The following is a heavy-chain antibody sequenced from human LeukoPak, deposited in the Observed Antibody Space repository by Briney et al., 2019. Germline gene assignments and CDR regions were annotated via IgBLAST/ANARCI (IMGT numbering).Heavy chain of an antibody. CDR3: ARGDGSGYSYFDY. V-gene: IGHV4-39*07. D-gene: IGHD3-10*01. CDR2: INHSGST. Sequence: SETLSLTCTVSGGSISSGGYYWSWIRQPPGKGLEWIGEINHSGSTNYNPSLKSRVTISVDTSKNQFSLKLSSVTAADTAVYYCARGDGSGYSYFDYWGQGTLVTVSS. CDR1: GGSISSGGYY. J-gene: IGHJ4*02.